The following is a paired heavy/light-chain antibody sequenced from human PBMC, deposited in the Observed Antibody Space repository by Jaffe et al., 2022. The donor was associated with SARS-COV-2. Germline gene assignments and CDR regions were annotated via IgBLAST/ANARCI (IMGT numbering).Light chain of an antibody. CDR1: QDISSY. CDR3: QQVNTDRALT. J-gene: IGKJ4*01. Sequence: DIQLTQSPSFLSASVGDRVTITCRASQDISSYLAWYQQKPGKAPKVLIYDASTLQSEVPSRFSGSGSGTKFTLTISSLRPEDFATYYCQQVNTDRALTFGGGTKVEIK. V-gene: IGKV1-9*01. CDR2: DAS.
Heavy chain of an antibody. V-gene: IGHV3-21*01. D-gene: IGHD1-26*01. Sequence: EVQVVESGGDLVKPGGSLRLSCEASGFSFSNYRLNWVRQAPGKGLEWVSSISGGSSSIDYADSVKGRFTISRDNARNSLYLQMNSLRAEDTAVYYCVVPSIHYNYMDVWGKGTTVTVSS. CDR1: GFSFSNYR. CDR2: ISGGSSSI. J-gene: IGHJ6*03. CDR3: VVPSIHYNYMDV.